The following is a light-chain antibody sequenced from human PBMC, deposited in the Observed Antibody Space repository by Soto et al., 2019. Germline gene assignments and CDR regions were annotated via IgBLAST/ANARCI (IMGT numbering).Light chain of an antibody. CDR1: QTVSTY. V-gene: IGKV1-39*01. J-gene: IGKJ1*01. Sequence: DTQMTQSPSSLYASVGDRVSITSRASQTVSTYLNWYQQKPGKAPTLLISATSTLQSGVPSRFSGSGSGTDFTLTITSLQPEDFSTYYCQQTYTTPRTFGQGTKVAIK. CDR2: ATS. CDR3: QQTYTTPRT.